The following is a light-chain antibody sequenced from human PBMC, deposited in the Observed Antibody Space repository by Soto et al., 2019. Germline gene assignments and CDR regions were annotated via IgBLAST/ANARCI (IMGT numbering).Light chain of an antibody. Sequence: EIVLTQSPGTLSLSPGERATHSCRASQSVSSSYLAWYQQKPGQAPRLLIYGASSRATGIPERFSGSGSGTDFTLTMSRLEPEDFAVYYCQQYGSSPYTFGQGTKLEIK. CDR2: GAS. V-gene: IGKV3-20*01. CDR3: QQYGSSPYT. CDR1: QSVSSSY. J-gene: IGKJ2*01.